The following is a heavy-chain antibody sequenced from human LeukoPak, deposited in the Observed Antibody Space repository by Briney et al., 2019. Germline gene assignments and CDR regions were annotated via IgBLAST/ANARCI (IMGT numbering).Heavy chain of an antibody. Sequence: SETLSLTCTVSGGSISSYYWSWIRQPPGKGLEWVGYIYYSGSTNYNPSLKSRVTISVDTSKNQFSLKLSSVTAADTAVYYCARTYSIVGARGAFDIWGQGTMVTVSS. CDR1: GGSISSYY. J-gene: IGHJ3*02. D-gene: IGHD1-26*01. V-gene: IGHV4-59*01. CDR2: IYYSGST. CDR3: ARTYSIVGARGAFDI.